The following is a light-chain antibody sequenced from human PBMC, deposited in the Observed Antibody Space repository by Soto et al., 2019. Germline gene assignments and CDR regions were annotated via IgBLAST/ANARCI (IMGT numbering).Light chain of an antibody. CDR3: SSKSPDF. J-gene: IGLJ1*01. Sequence: QSALTQPASVSGSPGQSITISCTGTSSGIRDYNYVSWYQQLPGNAPKLIMYEVSNRPSGLSNRFSGSKSGNTASLTISGLQAEDEADYYCSSKSPDFFGTGTKVTVL. CDR1: SSGIRDYNY. V-gene: IGLV2-14*01. CDR2: EVS.